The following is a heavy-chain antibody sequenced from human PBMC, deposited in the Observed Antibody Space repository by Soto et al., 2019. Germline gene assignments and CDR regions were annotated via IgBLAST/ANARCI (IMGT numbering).Heavy chain of an antibody. D-gene: IGHD2-21*01. J-gene: IGHJ5*02. V-gene: IGHV3-7*01. Sequence: PGGSLRLSCAVSGFTFSNYWMSWVRQAPGKGLEWVANIKQDGSESNYADSVKGRFTISRDNAENSLYLQMTSLRAEDTAVYYCASARHIGPWGQGTLVTVSS. CDR2: IKQDGSES. CDR1: GFTFSNYW. CDR3: ASARHIGP.